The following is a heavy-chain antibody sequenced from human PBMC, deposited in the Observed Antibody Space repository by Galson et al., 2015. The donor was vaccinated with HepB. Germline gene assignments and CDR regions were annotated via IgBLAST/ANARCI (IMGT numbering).Heavy chain of an antibody. CDR3: ARADANEAYYYDSSGSNARNAFDI. V-gene: IGHV5-51*01. J-gene: IGHJ3*02. CDR2: IYPGDSDT. CDR1: GYSFTSYW. D-gene: IGHD3-22*01. Sequence: QSGAEVKKPGESLKISCKGSGYSFTSYWIGWVRQMPGKGLEWMGIIYPGDSDTRYSPSFQGQVTISADKSISTAYLQWSSLKASDTAMYYCARADANEAYYYDSSGSNARNAFDIWGQGTMVTVSS.